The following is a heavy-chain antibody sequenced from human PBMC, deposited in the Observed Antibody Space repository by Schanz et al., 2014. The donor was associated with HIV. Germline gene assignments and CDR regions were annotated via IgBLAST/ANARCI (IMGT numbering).Heavy chain of an antibody. V-gene: IGHV3-23*04. CDR3: ALSRPSGYGGSWYFDL. CDR2: ISGNSGHT. CDR1: GFTFSSYA. D-gene: IGHD2-15*01. Sequence: EMKLVESGGRVVQPGGSLRLSCAASGFTFSSYAMSWVRQAPGKGLEWVSGISGNSGHTWYADSVKGRFTISRDNPKNRLYLQTNSLRAEDTAVYYCALSRPSGYGGSWYFDLWGRGTLVAVSS. J-gene: IGHJ2*01.